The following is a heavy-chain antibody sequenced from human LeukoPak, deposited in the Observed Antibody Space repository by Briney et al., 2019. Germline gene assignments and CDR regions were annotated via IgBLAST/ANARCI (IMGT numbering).Heavy chain of an antibody. Sequence: GASVKVSCKASGYTFTSYAMHWVRQAPGQRLEWMGWINAGNGNTKYSQKFQGRVTITRDTSASTAYMELSSLRSEDTAVYYCARDAPRGSGSYYNPPDYWGQGTLVTVSS. J-gene: IGHJ4*02. CDR2: INAGNGNT. V-gene: IGHV1-3*01. CDR1: GYTFTSYA. CDR3: ARDAPRGSGSYYNPPDY. D-gene: IGHD3-10*01.